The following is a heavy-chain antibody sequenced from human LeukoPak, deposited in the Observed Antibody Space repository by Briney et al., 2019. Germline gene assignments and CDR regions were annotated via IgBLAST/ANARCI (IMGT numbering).Heavy chain of an antibody. CDR2: IYYSGST. V-gene: IGHV4-39*07. D-gene: IGHD1-26*01. CDR1: GGSISSSSYY. CDR3: ARAGGSYYYYYYMDV. Sequence: SETLSLTCTVSGGSISSSSYYWGWIRQPPGKGLEWIGSIYYSGSTYYNPSLKSRVTISVDTSKNQFSLKLSSVTAADTAVYYCARAGGSYYYYYYMDVWGKGTTVTVSS. J-gene: IGHJ6*03.